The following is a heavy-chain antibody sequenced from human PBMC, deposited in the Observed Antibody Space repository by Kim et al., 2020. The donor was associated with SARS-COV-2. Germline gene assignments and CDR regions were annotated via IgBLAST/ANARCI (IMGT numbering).Heavy chain of an antibody. Sequence: TNYADSVKGRFTISRDNAKNSLYLQMNSLRAEDTAVYYCARVISVATIGDWGQGTLVTVSS. D-gene: IGHD5-12*01. CDR2: T. CDR3: ARVISVATIGD. J-gene: IGHJ4*02. V-gene: IGHV3-11*05.